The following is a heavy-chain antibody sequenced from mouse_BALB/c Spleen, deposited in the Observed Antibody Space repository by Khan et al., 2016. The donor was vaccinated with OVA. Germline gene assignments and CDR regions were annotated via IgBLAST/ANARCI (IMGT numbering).Heavy chain of an antibody. J-gene: IGHJ3*01. CDR1: GYTFSNYV. CDR2: INPYNAGT. V-gene: IGHV1S136*01. D-gene: IGHD4-1*01. CDR3: ERVASGWDFSFPY. Sequence: VQLQQSGPELVEPGASVKISCKASGYTFSNYVIHWMKQKPGQGLEWIAYINPYNAGTRYTEKFKGKVTLTSEISSTTAYLQLNSLTSEDSAVYDCERVASGWDFSFPYWGQGTLVTVSA.